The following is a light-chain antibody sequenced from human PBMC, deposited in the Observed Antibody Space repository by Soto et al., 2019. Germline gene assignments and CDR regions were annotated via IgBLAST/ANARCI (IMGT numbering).Light chain of an antibody. CDR2: AAS. J-gene: IGKJ5*01. V-gene: IGKV1-9*01. Sequence: IPFTKSPSFLSASVGDRVTITCRASQGISSYLAWYQQKPGKAPKLLIYAASTLQSGVPSRFSGSGSGTEFTLTISRLQPEDFATYYCQQLNSYPITFGQGTRLEIK. CDR1: QGISSY. CDR3: QQLNSYPIT.